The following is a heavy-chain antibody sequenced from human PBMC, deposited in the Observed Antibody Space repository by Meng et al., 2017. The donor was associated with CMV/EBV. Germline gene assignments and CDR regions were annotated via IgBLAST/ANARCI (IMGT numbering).Heavy chain of an antibody. V-gene: IGHV1-8*01. CDR3: ARTRIEVEPDGTKIKYYNYGMDV. D-gene: IGHD2-15*01. Sequence: ASVKVSCKASGYTFTTYDINWVRQATGQGLEWMGWMNPNSGNTGYAQKFQGRVTMTRVTSISTAYMELSSLTSDDTAVYYCARTRIEVEPDGTKIKYYNYGMDVWGQGTMVTVSS. CDR2: MNPNSGNT. CDR1: GYTFTTYD. J-gene: IGHJ6*02.